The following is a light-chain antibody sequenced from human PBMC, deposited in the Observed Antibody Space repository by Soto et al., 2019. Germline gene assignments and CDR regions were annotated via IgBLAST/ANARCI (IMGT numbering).Light chain of an antibody. Sequence: DIQMTQSPSSLSAFVGDGVTFTCRASQGISNYLAWYHQKPGKVPKLLVYAASTLQSGVPSQFTGSGSGTELTLTIRSLQPEDVGTYYCQHYHSPPFTFGPGTKLEIK. J-gene: IGKJ3*01. CDR2: AAS. CDR1: QGISNY. V-gene: IGKV1-27*01. CDR3: QHYHSPPFT.